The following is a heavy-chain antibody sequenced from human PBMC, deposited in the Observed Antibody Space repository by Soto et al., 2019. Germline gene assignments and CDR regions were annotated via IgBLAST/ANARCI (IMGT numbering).Heavy chain of an antibody. CDR3: ARAVLSSSRPSYYEYGMDV. V-gene: IGHV1-69*06. CDR1: GGTFSSNS. Sequence: QVQLVQSGAEVKRPGSSVKVSCKASGGTFSSNSINWVRQAPGQGLEWMGSIIPLFGTTGYAQNFQGRVTISADKFTNTAYMELSSLRSEDTAVYFCARAVLSSSRPSYYEYGMDVWGQGTTVTVSS. J-gene: IGHJ6*02. D-gene: IGHD3-16*01. CDR2: IIPLFGTT.